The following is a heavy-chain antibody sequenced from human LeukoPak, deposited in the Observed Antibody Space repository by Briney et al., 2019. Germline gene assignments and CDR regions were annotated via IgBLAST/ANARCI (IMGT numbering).Heavy chain of an antibody. CDR2: IYYSGST. CDR3: ARSEADILTGYFDY. CDR1: GGSISSSSYY. Sequence: SETLSLTCTVSGGSISSSSYYWGWIRQPPGKGLEWIGSIYYSGSTNYNPSLKSRVTISVDTSKNQFSLKLSSVTAADTAVYYCARSEADILTGYFDYWGQGTLVTVSS. V-gene: IGHV4-39*07. D-gene: IGHD3-9*01. J-gene: IGHJ4*02.